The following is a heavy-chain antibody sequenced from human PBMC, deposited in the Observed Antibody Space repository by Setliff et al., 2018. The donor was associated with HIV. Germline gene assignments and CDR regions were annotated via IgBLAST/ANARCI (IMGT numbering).Heavy chain of an antibody. J-gene: IGHJ4*02. Sequence: SETLSLTCAVSGYSISSGYYRGWIRQPPGKGLEWIGSIHHSGSTYNNPSLKSRVTISVDTSKNQFSLKLTSVTAADTAVYYCARTLRAAAMGYFDYWGQGTLVTVSS. CDR2: IHHSGST. D-gene: IGHD5-18*01. CDR3: ARTLRAAAMGYFDY. CDR1: GYSISSGYY. V-gene: IGHV4-38-2*01.